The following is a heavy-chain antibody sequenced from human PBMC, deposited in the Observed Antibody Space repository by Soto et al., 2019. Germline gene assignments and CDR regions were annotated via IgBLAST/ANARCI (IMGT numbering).Heavy chain of an antibody. CDR3: ATLQSYYYYGMDV. CDR2: IYYSGST. CDR1: GGSISSGGYY. Sequence: QVQLQESGPGLVKPAQTLSLTCTVSGGSISSGGYYWSWIRQHPGKGLEWIGYIYYSGSTYYNPSHKSRVTISVDTSKNQFSLKLSSVPAADTAVYYCATLQSYYYYGMDVWGQGTTVTVSS. D-gene: IGHD4-4*01. V-gene: IGHV4-31*03. J-gene: IGHJ6*02.